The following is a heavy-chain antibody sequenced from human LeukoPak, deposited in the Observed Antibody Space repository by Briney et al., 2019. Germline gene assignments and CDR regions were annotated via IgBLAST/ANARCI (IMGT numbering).Heavy chain of an antibody. CDR3: ARGNGVVY. J-gene: IGHJ4*02. D-gene: IGHD2-8*01. CDR2: ITDSGTGT. V-gene: IGHV3-23*01. CDR1: GFTFSSYS. Sequence: PGGSLRLSCAASGFTFSSYSMSWVRQAPGKGLEWVSAITDSGTGTYYADSVKGRFTISRDNSKNTLYLQMNSLRAEDTAVYYCARGNGVVYWGQGTLVTVSS.